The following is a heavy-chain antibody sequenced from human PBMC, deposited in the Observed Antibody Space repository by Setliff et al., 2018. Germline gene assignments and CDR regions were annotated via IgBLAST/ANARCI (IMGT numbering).Heavy chain of an antibody. CDR1: GFTFSPYI. Sequence: PGGSLRLSCAASGFTFSPYIIHWVRQAPGKGLEWVALISNDDTKKYFADSVKGRFTISRDSSRNTLYLQMSSLRPEDTAMYHCARGTFSDFWSGDYYDYWGQGTLVTVSS. J-gene: IGHJ4*02. CDR3: ARGTFSDFWSGDYYDY. D-gene: IGHD3-3*01. V-gene: IGHV3-30*03. CDR2: ISNDDTKK.